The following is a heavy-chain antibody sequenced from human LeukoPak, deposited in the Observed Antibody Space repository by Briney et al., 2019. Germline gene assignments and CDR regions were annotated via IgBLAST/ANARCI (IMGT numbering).Heavy chain of an antibody. Sequence: GASVKVSCKASGYTFTSYGISWVRQAPEQGLEWMGWISAYNGNTNYAQKLQGRVTMTRDMSTSTDYMELSSLRSEDTAVYYCARDNSVGDIAWWFDPWGQGTLVTVSS. D-gene: IGHD3-10*01. V-gene: IGHV1-18*01. CDR1: GYTFTSYG. CDR3: ARDNSVGDIAWWFDP. J-gene: IGHJ5*02. CDR2: ISAYNGNT.